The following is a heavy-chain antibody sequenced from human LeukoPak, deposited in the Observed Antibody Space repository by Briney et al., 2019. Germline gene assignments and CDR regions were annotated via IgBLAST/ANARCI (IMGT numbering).Heavy chain of an antibody. V-gene: IGHV4-34*01. CDR3: ARSRAYYYDSSGYYQMIYYFDY. D-gene: IGHD3-22*01. CDR1: GGSFSGYY. J-gene: IGHJ4*02. CDR2: INHSGST. Sequence: TSETLSLTCAVYGGSFSGYYWSWIRQPPGKGLEWIGEINHSGSTNYNPSLKSRVTISVDTSKSQFSLKLSSVTAADTAVYYCARSRAYYYDSSGYYQMIYYFDYWGQGTLVTVSS.